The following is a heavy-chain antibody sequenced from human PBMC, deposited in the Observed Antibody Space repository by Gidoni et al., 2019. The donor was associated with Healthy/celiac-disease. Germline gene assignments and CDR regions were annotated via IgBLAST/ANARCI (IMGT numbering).Heavy chain of an antibody. Sequence: EVQLVASGGGLVKPGGSLRLSCAASGFPFSSYSMNWVRQAPGKGLEWVSSMSSSSSYIYYADSVKGRFTISRDNAKNSLYLQMNSLRAEDTAVYYCARAGWNDLFDWFDPWGQGTLVTVSS. V-gene: IGHV3-21*01. J-gene: IGHJ5*02. CDR3: ARAGWNDLFDWFDP. CDR2: MSSSSSYI. D-gene: IGHD1-1*01. CDR1: GFPFSSYS.